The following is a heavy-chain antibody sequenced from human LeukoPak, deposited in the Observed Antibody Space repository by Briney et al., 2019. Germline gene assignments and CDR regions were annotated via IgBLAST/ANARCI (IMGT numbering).Heavy chain of an antibody. CDR1: GYTFTGYY. J-gene: IGHJ4*02. CDR2: INPNSGGP. D-gene: IGHD3-9*01. Sequence: ASVKVSCKASGYTFTGYYMHWVRQAPGQGLEWMGWINPNSGGPNYAQKFQGRVTMTRDTSISTAYMELSRLRSDDTAVYYCARNWRYDILTGYYDTDYWGQGTLVTVSS. V-gene: IGHV1-2*02. CDR3: ARNWRYDILTGYYDTDY.